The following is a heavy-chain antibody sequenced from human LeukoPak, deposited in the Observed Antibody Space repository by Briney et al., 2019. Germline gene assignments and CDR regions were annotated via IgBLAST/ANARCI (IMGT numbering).Heavy chain of an antibody. CDR2: ISSSSSYI. Sequence: PGGSLRLSCAASGFTFSSYSMNWVRQAPGKGLEWVSSISSSSSYIYYADSVKGRFTISRDNAKNSLYLQMNSLRAENTAVYYCAREIVPLFRPSYFDYWGQGTLVTVSS. CDR3: AREIVPLFRPSYFDY. V-gene: IGHV3-21*01. CDR1: GFTFSSYS. J-gene: IGHJ4*02. D-gene: IGHD2-21*01.